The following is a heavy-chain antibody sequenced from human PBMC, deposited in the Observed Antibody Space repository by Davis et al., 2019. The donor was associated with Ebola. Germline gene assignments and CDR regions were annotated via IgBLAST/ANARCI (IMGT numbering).Heavy chain of an antibody. J-gene: IGHJ4*02. D-gene: IGHD3-22*01. CDR3: ARHSMKNTYDRSGKTNFDY. V-gene: IGHV4-39*01. CDR1: GGSISSSSYY. CDR2: IYYSGST. Sequence: PSETLSLTCTVSGGSISSSSYYWGWIRQPPGKGLEWIGSIYYSGSTYYNPSLKSRVTISVDTSKNQFSLKLSSVTAADTAVYYCARHSMKNTYDRSGKTNFDYWGQGTLVTVSS.